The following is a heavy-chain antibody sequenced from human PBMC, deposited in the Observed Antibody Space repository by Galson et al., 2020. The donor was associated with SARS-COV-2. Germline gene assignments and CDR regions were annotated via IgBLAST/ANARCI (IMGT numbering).Heavy chain of an antibody. CDR2: IRVTGDS. CDR3: ARGAYYDFWSGYYSVDNYYGMDV. V-gene: IGHV3-13*01. J-gene: IGHJ6*02. CDR1: GFTFNTYD. D-gene: IGHD3-3*01. Sequence: GESLKISCAVSGFTFNTYDMHWVRQITGKGLEWVSTIRVTGDSFYAGSVKGRFTVSRESAKNSLYLQMNNLRAADTAVYYCARGAYYDFWSGYYSVDNYYGMDVWGQGTTVTVSS.